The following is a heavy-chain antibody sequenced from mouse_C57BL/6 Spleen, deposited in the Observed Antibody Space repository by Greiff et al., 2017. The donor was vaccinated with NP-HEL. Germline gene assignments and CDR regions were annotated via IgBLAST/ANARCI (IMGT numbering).Heavy chain of an antibody. J-gene: IGHJ2*01. CDR1: GYTFTSYW. CDR2: IDPSDSET. Sequence: QVQLQQPGAELVRPGSSVKLSCKASGYTFTSYWMHWVKQRPIQGLEWIGNIDPSDSETHYNQKFKDKATLTVDKSSSTAYMQLSSLTSEDSAVYYWARLGYSNLFFDYWGQGTTLTVSS. V-gene: IGHV1-52*01. CDR3: ARLGYSNLFFDY. D-gene: IGHD2-5*01.